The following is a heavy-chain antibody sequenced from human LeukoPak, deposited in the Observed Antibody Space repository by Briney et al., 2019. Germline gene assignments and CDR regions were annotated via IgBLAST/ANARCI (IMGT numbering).Heavy chain of an antibody. CDR3: ARDVDTGYYGMDV. V-gene: IGHV4-39*02. CDR1: GGSISSSSYY. Sequence: SETLSLICTVSGGSISSSSYYWGWIRQPPGKGLEWIGSFYYSGGTYYNPSLKSRVTISVDTSKNQFSLKLNSVTAADTAVYFCARDVDTGYYGMDVWGQGTTVTVSS. J-gene: IGHJ6*02. D-gene: IGHD5-18*01. CDR2: FYYSGGT.